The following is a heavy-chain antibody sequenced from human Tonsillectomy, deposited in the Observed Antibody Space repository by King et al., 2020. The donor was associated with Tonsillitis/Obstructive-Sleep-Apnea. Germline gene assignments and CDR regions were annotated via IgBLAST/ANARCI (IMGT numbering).Heavy chain of an antibody. J-gene: IGHJ4*02. CDR3: ARGRGYYGSGSRRRSSGSHDEGFDY. CDR2: INHSGST. V-gene: IGHV4-34*01. CDR1: GGSFSGYY. Sequence: QQGGAVLLNPSETMSLTCAVYGGSFSGYYWSWIRQPPGKGLECIGEINHSGSTNYNASLKSRVTISVDTSKNQFSLKLSSVTAADTAVYYCARGRGYYGSGSRRRSSGSHDEGFDYWGQGTLVTVSS. D-gene: IGHD3-10*01.